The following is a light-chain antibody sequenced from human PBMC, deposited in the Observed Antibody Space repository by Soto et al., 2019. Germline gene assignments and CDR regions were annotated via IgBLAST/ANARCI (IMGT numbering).Light chain of an antibody. Sequence: EIVLTQSPGTLSLFPGERATLSCRASRSLITRYLAWYQQKPGQAPRLLIYGSSSRATGIPDRLSGSGSGTDFTLTISRLEPEDFAVYSCQQYGTSPTFGQGTRLEIK. CDR1: RSLITRY. CDR3: QQYGTSPT. CDR2: GSS. V-gene: IGKV3-20*01. J-gene: IGKJ5*01.